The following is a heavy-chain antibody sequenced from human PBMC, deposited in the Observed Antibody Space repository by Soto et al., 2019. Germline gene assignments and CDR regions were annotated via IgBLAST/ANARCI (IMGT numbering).Heavy chain of an antibody. J-gene: IGHJ4*02. CDR2: IDPSDSYT. CDR3: ARGTYSGSYGTYY. Sequence: EVQLVQSGAEVKKPGESLRISCKGSGYSFTSYWISWVRQMPGKGLEWMGRIDPSDSYTNYSPSFQGHVTISADKSIRNAYLPWSNLEASDTAMYYCARGTYSGSYGTYYWGQGTLVTVSS. D-gene: IGHD1-26*01. V-gene: IGHV5-10-1*01. CDR1: GYSFTSYW.